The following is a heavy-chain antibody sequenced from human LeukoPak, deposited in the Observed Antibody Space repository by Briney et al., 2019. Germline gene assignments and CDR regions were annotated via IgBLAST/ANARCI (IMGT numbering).Heavy chain of an antibody. CDR3: ARVPTVVPTHYYFDY. J-gene: IGHJ4*02. CDR1: GGSISSGGYY. D-gene: IGHD4-23*01. CDR2: IYHSGST. V-gene: IGHV4-30-2*01. Sequence: PSETLSLTCTVSGGSISSGGYYWSWIRQPPGKGLEWIGYIYHSGSTYYNPSLKSRVTISVERSKNQFSLKLSSVTAADTAVYYCARVPTVVPTHYYFDYWGQGTLVTVSS.